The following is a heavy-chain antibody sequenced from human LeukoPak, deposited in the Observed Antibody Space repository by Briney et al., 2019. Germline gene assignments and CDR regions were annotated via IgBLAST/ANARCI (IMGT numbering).Heavy chain of an antibody. CDR2: IYHSGNI. Sequence: SETLSLTCTVSGGSISSYYWSWIRQPPGKGLEWIGYIYHSGNINYNPSLKSRVTISVDTSKNQFSLKLSSVTAADTAVYYCARGGGYSYGYGYYYYYYMDVWGKGTTVTVSS. J-gene: IGHJ6*03. V-gene: IGHV4-59*12. CDR3: ARGGGYSYGYGYYYYYYMDV. D-gene: IGHD5-18*01. CDR1: GGSISSYY.